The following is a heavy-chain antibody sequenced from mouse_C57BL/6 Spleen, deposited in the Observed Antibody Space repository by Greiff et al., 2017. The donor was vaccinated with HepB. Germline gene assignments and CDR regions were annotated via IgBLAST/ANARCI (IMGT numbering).Heavy chain of an antibody. CDR3: AREGLRRDY. D-gene: IGHD2-4*01. CDR1: GYTFTSYW. CDR2: IDPSDSYT. V-gene: IGHV1-50*01. J-gene: IGHJ2*01. Sequence: QVQLQQPGAELVKPGASVKLSCKASGYTFTSYWMRWVKQRPGQGLEWIGKIDPSDSYTNYNQKFKGKATLTVDTSSSTAYMQLSSLTSEDSAVYYCAREGLRRDYWGQGTTLTVSS.